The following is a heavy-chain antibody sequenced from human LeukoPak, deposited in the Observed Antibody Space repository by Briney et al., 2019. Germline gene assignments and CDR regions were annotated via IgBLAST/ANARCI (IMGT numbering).Heavy chain of an antibody. CDR1: GFTFSDYY. D-gene: IGHD6-13*01. CDR2: ISSSSSYT. CDR3: GKEFSSSWFF. Sequence: PGGSLRLSCAASGFTFSDYYMSWIRQAPGKGLEWVSYISSSSSYTNYADSVKGRFTISRDNAKNSLYLQMNSLRAEDTAVYYCGKEFSSSWFFWGQGTLVTVSS. V-gene: IGHV3-11*05. J-gene: IGHJ4*02.